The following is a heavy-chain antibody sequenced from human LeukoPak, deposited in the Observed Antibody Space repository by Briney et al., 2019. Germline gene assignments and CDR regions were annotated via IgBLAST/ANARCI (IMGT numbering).Heavy chain of an antibody. V-gene: IGHV3-9*01. Sequence: PGRSLRLSCAASGFTFDDYAMHWVRQAPGKGLEGVSGISWNSGSIGYADSVKGRFTISRDNAKNSLYLQMNSLRAEDTALYYCAKDISNTAMVGFDYWGQGTLVTVSS. CDR2: ISWNSGSI. CDR3: AKDISNTAMVGFDY. CDR1: GFTFDDYA. J-gene: IGHJ4*02. D-gene: IGHD5-18*01.